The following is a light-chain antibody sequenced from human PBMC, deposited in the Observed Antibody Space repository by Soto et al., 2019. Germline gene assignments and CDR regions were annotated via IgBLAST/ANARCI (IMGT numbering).Light chain of an antibody. V-gene: IGKV3-11*01. CDR1: QSISGE. Sequence: ETVLTQSPAALSLSPGERATLSCRATQSISGELAWYQQKPGQAPRLLIYDTSNRATGIPARFSGSVSGTDFTITISSLEPEDVAVYYCQQRRNWPLTVGGGTKVEIK. CDR2: DTS. CDR3: QQRRNWPLT. J-gene: IGKJ4*01.